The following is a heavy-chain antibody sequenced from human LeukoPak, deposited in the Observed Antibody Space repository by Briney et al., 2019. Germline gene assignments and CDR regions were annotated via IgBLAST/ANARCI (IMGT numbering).Heavy chain of an antibody. V-gene: IGHV4-34*01. CDR1: GGSFSGYY. Sequence: PSETLSLTCAVYGGSFSGYYWSWIRQPPGKGLEWIGEINHSGSTNYNPSLKSRVTISVDTSKNQFSLKLSSVTAADTAVYYCARGVRLGWFDPWGQGTLVTVSS. J-gene: IGHJ5*02. CDR3: ARGVRLGWFDP. CDR2: INHSGST. D-gene: IGHD1-1*01.